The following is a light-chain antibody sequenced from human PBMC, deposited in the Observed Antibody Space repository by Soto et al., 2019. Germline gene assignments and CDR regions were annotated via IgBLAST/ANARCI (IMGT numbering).Light chain of an antibody. CDR1: SSDVGGYIY. CDR3: SSYTIYSTFL. V-gene: IGLV2-14*03. Sequence: QSALAQPASVSGSPGQSITISCTGASSDVGGYIYVSWYQQHPGKAPRLIIYDVTNRPSGVSNRFSGSKSGNTASLTISGLQAEDEADYYCSSYTIYSTFLFGTGTKITVL. CDR2: DVT. J-gene: IGLJ1*01.